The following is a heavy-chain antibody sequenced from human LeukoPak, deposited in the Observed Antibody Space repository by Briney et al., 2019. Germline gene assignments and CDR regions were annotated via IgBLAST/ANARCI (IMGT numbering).Heavy chain of an antibody. V-gene: IGHV4-4*08. CDR2: MYNSGST. J-gene: IGHJ4*02. CDR3: ARDREHIVLLPGAKRKTWYFDY. D-gene: IGHD2-2*01. Sequence: SETLSLTCIVSGGSISSYNWNWIRQPPGKGLEWIGYMYNSGSTNNNPSLKSRVTISVDKSKNQFSLKLSSVTAADTAVYYCARDREHIVLLPGAKRKTWYFDYWGQGTLVTVSS. CDR1: GGSISSYN.